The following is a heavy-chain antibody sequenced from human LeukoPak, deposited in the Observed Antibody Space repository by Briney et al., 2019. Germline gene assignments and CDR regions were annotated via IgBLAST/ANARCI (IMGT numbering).Heavy chain of an antibody. CDR3: AKNPMVRGVILPSYFDY. V-gene: IGHV3-23*01. J-gene: IGHJ4*02. CDR2: ISGSGGST. D-gene: IGHD3-10*01. Sequence: GGSLRLSCAASGFAFSSYAMSWVRHAPGKGLEWVSAISGSGGSTYYADSVKGRFTISRDNSKNTLYLQMNSLRAEDTAVYYCAKNPMVRGVILPSYFDYWGQGTLVTVSS. CDR1: GFAFSSYA.